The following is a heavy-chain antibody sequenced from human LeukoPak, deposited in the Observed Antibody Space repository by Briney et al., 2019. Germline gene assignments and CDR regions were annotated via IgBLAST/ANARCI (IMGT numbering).Heavy chain of an antibody. CDR1: GFTFSSYE. D-gene: IGHD3-10*02. Sequence: GGSLRLSCAASGFTFSSYEMNWVRRAPGKGLEWVSYISSSGSTIYYADSVEGRFTISRDNAKNSLYLQMNSLRAEDTAVYYCAELGITMIGGVWGKGTTVTISS. CDR3: AELGITMIGGV. J-gene: IGHJ6*04. V-gene: IGHV3-48*03. CDR2: ISSSGSTI.